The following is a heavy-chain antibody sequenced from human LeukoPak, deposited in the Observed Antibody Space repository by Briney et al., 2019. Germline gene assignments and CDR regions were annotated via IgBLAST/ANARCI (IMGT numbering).Heavy chain of an antibody. CDR3: ARGAPPYDYIWGSYRYTSFGHFDY. CDR1: GESLSGFY. CDR2: INHSGST. Sequence: SETLSLTCAVFGESLSGFYWSWIRQPPGKGLEWIGEINHSGSTKYNPSLTRRVPLSVDTSKNQFSLKLSSVTAADTAVYYCARGAPPYDYIWGSYRYTSFGHFDYWGQGTLVTVSS. V-gene: IGHV4-34*01. J-gene: IGHJ4*02. D-gene: IGHD3-16*02.